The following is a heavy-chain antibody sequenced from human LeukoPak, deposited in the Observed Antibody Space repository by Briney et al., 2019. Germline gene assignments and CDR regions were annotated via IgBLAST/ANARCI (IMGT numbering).Heavy chain of an antibody. CDR2: IWYDGSNK. CDR1: GFTFRSYG. CDR3: ARALPPLEKYYFDY. V-gene: IGHV3-33*01. D-gene: IGHD3-3*01. Sequence: PGESLRLSCAASGFTFRSYGMHWVRQAPGKGLQWVAVIWYDGSNKYYADSVKGRFTISRDNSKNTLSLQMNSLRAEDTAVYYCARALPPLEKYYFDYWGQGTLVTVSS. J-gene: IGHJ4*02.